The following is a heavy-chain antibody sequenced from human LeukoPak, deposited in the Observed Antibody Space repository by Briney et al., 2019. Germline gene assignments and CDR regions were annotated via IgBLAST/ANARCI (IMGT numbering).Heavy chain of an antibody. J-gene: IGHJ3*02. CDR2: ISYDGSNK. V-gene: IGHV3-30*18. Sequence: GGSLRLSCAASGFTFNNFWMSWVRQAPGKGLEWVAVISYDGSNKYYADSVKGRFTISRDNSKNTLYLQMNSLRAEDTAVCYCAKDGSGGQAFDIWGQGTMVTVSS. CDR3: AKDGSGGQAFDI. CDR1: GFTFNNFW. D-gene: IGHD3-10*01.